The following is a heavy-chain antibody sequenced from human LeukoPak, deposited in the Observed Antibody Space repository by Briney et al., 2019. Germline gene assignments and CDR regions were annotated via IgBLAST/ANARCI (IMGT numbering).Heavy chain of an antibody. CDR3: ARSQQLVPFDY. Sequence: ASVKVSCKASGGTFSSYAISWVRQAPGQGLEWMGWISAYNGNTNYAQKLQGRVTMTTDTSTSTAYMELRSLRSDDTAVYYCARSQQLVPFDYWGQGTLVTVSS. D-gene: IGHD6-13*01. V-gene: IGHV1-18*01. CDR1: GGTFSSYA. J-gene: IGHJ4*02. CDR2: ISAYNGNT.